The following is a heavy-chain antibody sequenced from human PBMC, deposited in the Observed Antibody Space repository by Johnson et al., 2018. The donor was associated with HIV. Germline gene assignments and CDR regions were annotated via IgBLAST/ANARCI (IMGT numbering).Heavy chain of an antibody. CDR3: AKDLLTRWGAHDAFDM. Sequence: QVQVVESGGGVVQPGRSLRLSCAASGFTFSSYGMHWVRQAPGKGLEWVAVIYYDGSIKYYAGSVKGRFTISRDNSKNTLYLQMNSVRAEDTAVYYCAKDLLTRWGAHDAFDMWGQGTMVTVSS. CDR1: GFTFSSYG. D-gene: IGHD3-16*01. J-gene: IGHJ3*02. V-gene: IGHV3-33*06. CDR2: IYYDGSIK.